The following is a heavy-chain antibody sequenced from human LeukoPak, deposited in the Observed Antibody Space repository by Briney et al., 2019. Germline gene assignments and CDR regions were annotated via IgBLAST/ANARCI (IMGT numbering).Heavy chain of an antibody. CDR3: ARDIVGKAAAGTGWFDP. CDR1: GFTFSSYA. J-gene: IGHJ5*02. D-gene: IGHD6-13*01. V-gene: IGHV3-30*04. CDR2: ISYDGSNK. Sequence: GGSLRLSCAASGFTFSSYAMHWVSQAPGKGLEWVAVISYDGSNKYYADSVKGRFTISRDNSKNTLYLQMNSLRAEDTAVYYCARDIVGKAAAGTGWFDPWGQGTLVTVSS.